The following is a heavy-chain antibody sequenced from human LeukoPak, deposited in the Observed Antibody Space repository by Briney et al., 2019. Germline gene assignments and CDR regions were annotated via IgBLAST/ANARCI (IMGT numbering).Heavy chain of an antibody. CDR3: ARGWSGVVINYYYYYMDV. CDR2: MNPNSGNT. D-gene: IGHD3-3*01. V-gene: IGHV1-8*03. J-gene: IGHJ6*03. Sequence: ASVKVSCKASGYTFTSYDINWVRQATGQGLEWMGWMNPNSGNTGCAQKFQGRVTITRNTSISTAYMELSSLRSEDTAVYYCARGWSGVVINYYYYYMDVWGKGTTVTVSS. CDR1: GYTFTSYD.